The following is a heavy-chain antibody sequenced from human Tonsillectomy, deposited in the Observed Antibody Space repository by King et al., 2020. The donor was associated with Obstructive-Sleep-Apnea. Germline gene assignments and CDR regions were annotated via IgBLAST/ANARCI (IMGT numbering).Heavy chain of an antibody. CDR3: AREEAPWELLDF. CDR2: VFYSGRT. V-gene: IGHV4-30-4*01. D-gene: IGHD1-26*01. Sequence: LQLQESGPGLVKPSQTLTLTCSVSGGSISSGDYYWSWIRQSPGKGLEWIGYVFYSGRTVYNPSLRSRTTISVDTSKNQFSLMLTFVTAADTAIYFCAREEAPWELLDFWGQGARVTVSS. CDR1: GGSISSGDYY. J-gene: IGHJ4*02.